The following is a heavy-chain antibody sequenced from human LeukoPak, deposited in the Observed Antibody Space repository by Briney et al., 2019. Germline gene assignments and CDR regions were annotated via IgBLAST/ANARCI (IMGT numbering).Heavy chain of an antibody. CDR2: ISYGGSKT. Sequence: GGSLRLSCAASGFTFSSYGMHWVRQAPGKGLEWVTVISYGGSKTYYADSVKGRFTVSRDNSKNTLYLQMNSLRVEDSAVYFCATDGDNRYYYDSTGYPPLDYWGQGTLVTVSS. V-gene: IGHV3-30*03. CDR1: GFTFSSYG. J-gene: IGHJ4*02. D-gene: IGHD3-22*01. CDR3: ATDGDNRYYYDSTGYPPLDY.